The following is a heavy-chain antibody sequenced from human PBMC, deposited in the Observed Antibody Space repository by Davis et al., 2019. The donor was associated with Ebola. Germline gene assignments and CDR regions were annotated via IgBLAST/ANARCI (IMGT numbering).Heavy chain of an antibody. CDR3: ARDRLSYYYGSGSPLDY. V-gene: IGHV4-38-2*02. CDR2: MYHTGGT. D-gene: IGHD3-10*01. J-gene: IGHJ4*02. CDR1: GYSISSGYY. Sequence: PGGSLRLSCTVSGYSISSGYYWGWIRQPPGKGLEWIGSMYHTGGTYYNPSLQSRVTISIDTSKNQFSLKLSSVTAADTAIYYCARDRLSYYYGSGSPLDYWGQGTLVTVSS.